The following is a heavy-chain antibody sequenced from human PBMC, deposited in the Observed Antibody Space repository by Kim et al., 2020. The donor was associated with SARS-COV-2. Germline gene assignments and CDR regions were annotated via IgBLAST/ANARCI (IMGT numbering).Heavy chain of an antibody. CDR2: IRSKAYGGTT. D-gene: IGHD5-18*01. J-gene: IGHJ6*02. CDR3: TRTRARTAIYGMDV. V-gene: IGHV3-49*03. Sequence: GGSLRLSCTASGFTFGDYAMSWFRQAPGKGLEWVGFIRSKAYGGTTEYAASVKGRFTISRDDSKSIAYLQMNSLKTEDTAVYYCTRTRARTAIYGMDVWGQGTTVTVSS. CDR1: GFTFGDYA.